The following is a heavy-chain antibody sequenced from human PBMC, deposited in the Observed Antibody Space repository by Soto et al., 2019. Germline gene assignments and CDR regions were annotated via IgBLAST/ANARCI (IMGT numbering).Heavy chain of an antibody. CDR1: GFTVSSNY. CDR3: ARDRVESGYPEYFQH. Sequence: EVQLVESGGGLIQPGGSLRLSCAASGFTVSSNYMSWVRQAPGKGLEWVSVIYSGGSTYYADSVKGRFTISRDNSKNTLYLQMNSLRAEDTAVYYCARDRVESGYPEYFQHWGQGTMVMVSS. J-gene: IGHJ1*01. D-gene: IGHD3-22*01. CDR2: IYSGGST. V-gene: IGHV3-53*01.